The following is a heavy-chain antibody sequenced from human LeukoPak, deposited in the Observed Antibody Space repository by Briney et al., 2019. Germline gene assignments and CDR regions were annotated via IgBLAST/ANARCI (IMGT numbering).Heavy chain of an antibody. CDR2: IYYSGST. CDR3: ARGDTAMVLPFDY. J-gene: IGHJ4*02. Sequence: SETLSLTCTVSGGSISSYYWSWIRQPPGKGLEWIGYIYYSGSTNYNPSLKSRVTISVDTSKNQFSLRLSSVTAADTAVYYCARGDTAMVLPFDYWGQGTLVTVSS. CDR1: GGSISSYY. V-gene: IGHV4-59*08. D-gene: IGHD5-18*01.